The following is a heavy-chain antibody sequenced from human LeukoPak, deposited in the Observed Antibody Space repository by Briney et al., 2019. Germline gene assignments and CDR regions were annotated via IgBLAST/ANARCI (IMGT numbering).Heavy chain of an antibody. V-gene: IGHV1-2*02. D-gene: IGHD3-9*01. CDR2: INPNSDGT. Sequence: GASVRVSCKPSGYTFTGYYMHWVREAAGQGLEWMGWINPNSDGTNYAQKFQGRVTMTRDTSISTAYMGLSRLRSDDTAVYYCARDKDGYYDILTGYYRAQFDYWGQGTLVTVSS. J-gene: IGHJ4*02. CDR3: ARDKDGYYDILTGYYRAQFDY. CDR1: GYTFTGYY.